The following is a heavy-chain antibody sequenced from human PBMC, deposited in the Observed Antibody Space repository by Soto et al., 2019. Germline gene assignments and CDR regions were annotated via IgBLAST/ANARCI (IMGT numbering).Heavy chain of an antibody. CDR1: GDSVSSNSAA. CDR3: AREARAPLYDDYGMDV. J-gene: IGHJ6*02. CDR2: TYYRSKWYN. V-gene: IGHV6-1*01. Sequence: SQTLSLTCAISGDSVSSNSAAWNWIRQSPSRGLERLGRTYYRSKWYNDYAVSVKSRITINPDTSKNQFPLQLNSVTPEDTAVYYCAREARAPLYDDYGMDVWGQGTTVTVSS.